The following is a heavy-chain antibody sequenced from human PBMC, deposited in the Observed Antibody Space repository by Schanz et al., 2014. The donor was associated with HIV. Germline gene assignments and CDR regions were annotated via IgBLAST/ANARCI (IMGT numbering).Heavy chain of an antibody. CDR2: ISSSGSTI. V-gene: IGHV3-11*01. Sequence: QVQLVESGGGLVKPGGSLRLSCAASGFTFSDYYMSCIRQAPGKGLEWVSYISSSGSTIYYADSVKGRFTISRDNAKNSLSLQMNSVRADATAVYYCALKTRTPLDWYFDLWGRGTLVTVSS. J-gene: IGHJ2*01. CDR3: ALKTRTPLDWYFDL. CDR1: GFTFSDYY. D-gene: IGHD1-1*01.